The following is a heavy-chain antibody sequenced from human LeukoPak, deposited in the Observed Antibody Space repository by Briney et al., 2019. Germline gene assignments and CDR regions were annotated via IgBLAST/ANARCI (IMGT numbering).Heavy chain of an antibody. V-gene: IGHV3-43*01. D-gene: IGHD6-19*01. CDR2: ISWDGGST. CDR3: AKDMSRGWSMDC. J-gene: IGHJ4*02. CDR1: GFTLDDYT. Sequence: GGSLRLSCAAAGFTLDDYTMHWVRQAPGKGLEWVALISWDGGSTYYADSGKGRFTIYRDNSKNSLYLQMNTLSTEDTALYYCAKDMSRGWSMDCWGQGTLVTVSS.